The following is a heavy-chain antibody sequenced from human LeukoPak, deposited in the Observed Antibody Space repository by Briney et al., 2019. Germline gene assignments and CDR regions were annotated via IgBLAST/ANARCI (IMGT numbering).Heavy chain of an antibody. CDR1: GFTFSSYW. D-gene: IGHD2-15*01. CDR3: ARSLYCSGGSCYSGDDY. V-gene: IGHV3-7*01. CDR2: IKQDGSEK. Sequence: GGSLRLSCAASGFTFSSYWMSWVRQAPGKGLEWVANIKQDGSEKYYVDSVKGRFTISRDNAKNSLYLQMNSLRAEDTAVYYCARSLYCSGGSCYSGDDYWGQGTLVTVSS. J-gene: IGHJ4*02.